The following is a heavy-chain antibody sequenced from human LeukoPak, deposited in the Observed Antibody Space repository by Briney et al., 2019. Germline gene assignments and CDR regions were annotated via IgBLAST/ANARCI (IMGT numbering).Heavy chain of an antibody. Sequence: SQTLSLTCAISGDSVSSNSAAWNWIRQSPSRGLEWLGRTYYRSKWYSDYGISVKSRIIINPDTSKNQFSLQLNSVTPEDTAMYFCARGIFYAFDFWGLGTMVTVSS. CDR1: GDSVSSNSAA. J-gene: IGHJ3*01. CDR2: TYYRSKWYS. CDR3: ARGIFYAFDF. V-gene: IGHV6-1*01.